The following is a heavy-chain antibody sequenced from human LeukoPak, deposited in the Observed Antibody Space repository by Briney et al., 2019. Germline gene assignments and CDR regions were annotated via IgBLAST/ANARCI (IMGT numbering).Heavy chain of an antibody. J-gene: IGHJ3*02. CDR2: IYYSGST. CDR3: AFHTISAFDI. V-gene: IGHV4-59*01. CDR1: GGSISSYY. D-gene: IGHD3-10*01. Sequence: PSETLSLTCTVSGGSISSYYWSWIRQPPGKGLEWIGYIYYSGSTNYNPSLKSRVTISVVTSKNQFSLKLSSVTAADTAVYYCAFHTISAFDIWGQGTMVTVSS.